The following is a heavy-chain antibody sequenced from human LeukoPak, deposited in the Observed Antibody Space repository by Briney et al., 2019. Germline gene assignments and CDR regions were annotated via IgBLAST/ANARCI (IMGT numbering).Heavy chain of an antibody. J-gene: IGHJ6*03. CDR1: GGSISTSYY. V-gene: IGHV4-39*01. CDR2: IYYNGNT. D-gene: IGHD3-16*02. Sequence: PSETLSLTCTVSGGSISTSYYWGWIRQPPGKGLEWIGNIYYNGNTYYNPSLKSRVTISVDTSKNPFSLRLSSVTAADTAMYYCARQERVYDYVWGNYRSYMDVWGIGTTVTISS. CDR3: ARQERVYDYVWGNYRSYMDV.